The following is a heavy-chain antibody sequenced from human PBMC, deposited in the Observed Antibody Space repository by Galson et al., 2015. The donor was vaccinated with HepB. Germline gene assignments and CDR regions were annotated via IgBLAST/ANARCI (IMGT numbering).Heavy chain of an antibody. J-gene: IGHJ4*02. CDR3: AIDVNYVRGY. CDR1: GYTFTSYG. CDR2: ISTYSGHN. V-gene: IGHV1-18*01. D-gene: IGHD3-10*02. Sequence: SVKVSCKASGYTFTSYGLSWVRQAPGHGPEWMGWISTYSGHNNYAQKFQDRVTMTTDTSKSTAYLELMSLLSDDTAVYYWAIDVNYVRGYWGQGTLVTVSS.